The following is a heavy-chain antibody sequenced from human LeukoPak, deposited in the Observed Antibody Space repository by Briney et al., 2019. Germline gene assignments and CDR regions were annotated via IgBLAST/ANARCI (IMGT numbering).Heavy chain of an antibody. V-gene: IGHV4-38-2*01. J-gene: IGHJ3*02. CDR2: LSHGGST. CDR3: ARADSDYYDSSGYHDAFDI. CDR1: GYSISSGYY. Sequence: PSETLSLTCAVSGYSISSGYYWAWVRQPPGKGLEWIGTLSHGGSTYYNPSLKSPVTISVDTSKNQYSLKVNSVTAADTAVYYCARADSDYYDSSGYHDAFDIWGQGTMVTVSS. D-gene: IGHD3-22*01.